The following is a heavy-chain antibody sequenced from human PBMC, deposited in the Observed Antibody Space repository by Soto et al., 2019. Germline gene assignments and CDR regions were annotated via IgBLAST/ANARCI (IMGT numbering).Heavy chain of an antibody. V-gene: IGHV3-23*01. D-gene: IGHD2-15*01. Sequence: GGALRLSCAASVFTFSSYAMSWFRQAAGKGLEWVSAISGSGGSTHYADSVKGRFTISRDNSKNTLYLQMNSLRAEDTAVYYCAKKGGMRLNNWFDPWGQGTLVTVSS. CDR2: ISGSGGST. CDR3: AKKGGMRLNNWFDP. CDR1: VFTFSSYA. J-gene: IGHJ5*02.